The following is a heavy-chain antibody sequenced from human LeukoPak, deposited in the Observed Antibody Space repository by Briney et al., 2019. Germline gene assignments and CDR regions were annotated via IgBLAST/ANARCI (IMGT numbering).Heavy chain of an antibody. V-gene: IGHV4-34*01. CDR3: ARRRVDTMVRGVIMWYYYYYMDV. J-gene: IGHJ6*03. Sequence: SETLSLTCAVYGGSFSGYYWSWIRQPPGKGLEWIGEINHSGSTNSNPSLKSRVTISVDTSKNQFSLKLSSVTAADTAVYYCARRRVDTMVRGVIMWYYYYYMDVWGKGTTVTISS. CDR1: GGSFSGYY. CDR2: INHSGST. D-gene: IGHD3-10*01.